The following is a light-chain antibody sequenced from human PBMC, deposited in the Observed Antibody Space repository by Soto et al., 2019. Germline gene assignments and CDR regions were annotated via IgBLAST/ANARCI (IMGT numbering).Light chain of an antibody. CDR3: QQYNNWPWR. V-gene: IGKV3-15*01. CDR1: QSISSN. CDR2: GAS. J-gene: IGKJ1*01. Sequence: EIVMTQSPATLSVSPGERATLSCRASQSISSNLAWYQQKPGQAPRLLIYGASTGATGIPARFSGSGSGTEFTLTISSLQSEDFAVYSCQQYNNWPWRFGQGTRVEIK.